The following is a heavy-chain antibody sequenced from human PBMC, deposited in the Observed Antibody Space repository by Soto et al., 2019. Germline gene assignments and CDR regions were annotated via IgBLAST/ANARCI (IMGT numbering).Heavy chain of an antibody. D-gene: IGHD3-3*02. J-gene: IGHJ6*02. CDR3: ANLAIGMDV. Sequence: AXVKVSCKSSGGTFSSYAISWVRQAPGQGLEWMGGIIPIFGTANYAQKFHGRVTITADESTSTAYMELSSLRSEDTAVYYCANLAIGMDVWGQGTTVTGSS. V-gene: IGHV1-69*13. CDR2: IIPIFGTA. CDR1: GGTFSSYA.